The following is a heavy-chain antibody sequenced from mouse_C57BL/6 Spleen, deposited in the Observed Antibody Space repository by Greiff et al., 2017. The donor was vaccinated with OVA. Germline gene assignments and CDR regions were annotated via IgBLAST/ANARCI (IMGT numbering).Heavy chain of an antibody. CDR3: ARSNSSGSQLAY. CDR2: IHPNSGST. D-gene: IGHD3-2*02. CDR1: GYTFTSYW. J-gene: IGHJ3*01. Sequence: QVQLQQPGAELVKPGASVKLSCKASGYTFTSYWMHWVKQRPGQGLEWIGMIHPNSGSTNYNEKFKSKATLTVDKSSSTAYMQLSSLTSEDSAVYYCARSNSSGSQLAYWGQGALVTVSA. V-gene: IGHV1-64*01.